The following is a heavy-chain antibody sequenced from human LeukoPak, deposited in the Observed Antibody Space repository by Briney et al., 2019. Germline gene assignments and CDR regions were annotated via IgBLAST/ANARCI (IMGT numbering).Heavy chain of an antibody. Sequence: LSETLSLTCTVSGGSISSSSYYWGWIRQPPGKGLEWIGSIYYSGSTYYNPSLKSRVTISVDTSKNQFSLKLSSVTAADTAVYYCARLNRGSYPFDYWGQGTLVTVSS. J-gene: IGHJ4*02. D-gene: IGHD1-26*01. CDR2: IYYSGST. CDR1: GGSISSSSYY. V-gene: IGHV4-39*01. CDR3: ARLNRGSYPFDY.